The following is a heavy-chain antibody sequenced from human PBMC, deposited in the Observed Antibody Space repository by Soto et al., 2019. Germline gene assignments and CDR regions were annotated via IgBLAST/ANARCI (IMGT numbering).Heavy chain of an antibody. D-gene: IGHD3-22*01. CDR2: MNPNSGNT. Sequence: ASVKVSCKASGYTFTSYDINWVRQATGQGLEWMGWMNPNSGNTGYAQKFQGRVTMTRNTSISTAYMELSSLRSEDTAVYYCAISYYYDSSGYYYVWPYWGKGTMVTVS. V-gene: IGHV1-8*01. J-gene: IGHJ4*02. CDR1: GYTFTSYD. CDR3: AISYYYDSSGYYYVWPY.